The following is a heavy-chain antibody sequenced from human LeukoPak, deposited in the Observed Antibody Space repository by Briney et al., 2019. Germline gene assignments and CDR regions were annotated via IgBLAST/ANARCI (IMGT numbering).Heavy chain of an antibody. CDR3: ARDWDYYDSSGYYPTTYFDY. V-gene: IGHV1-69*04. J-gene: IGHJ4*02. D-gene: IGHD3-22*01. CDR2: IIPILGIA. CDR1: GGTFSSYA. Sequence: SVNVSCKASGGTFSSYAIRWVRPPPGQGLEWMGRIIPILGIANYAQKFQGRVTITADKSTSTAYRELSSLRSEDTAVYYCARDWDYYDSSGYYPTTYFDYWGQGTLVTVSS.